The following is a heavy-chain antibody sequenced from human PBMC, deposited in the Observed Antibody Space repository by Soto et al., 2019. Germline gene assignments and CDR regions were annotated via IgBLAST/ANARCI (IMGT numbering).Heavy chain of an antibody. J-gene: IGHJ6*02. CDR2: FHYGEKT. CDR3: ARLGGFCDSSNCNGYYAMDV. Sequence: SETLSISRTVYGGSITRGTYSWGLIRQTPGEGLEWIGTFHYGEKTYYNPSLGSRVTISVDTSQNQFSLKVTSVTVTDSAVYYCARLGGFCDSSNCNGYYAMDVWGQGTTVTVS. D-gene: IGHD1-1*01. CDR1: GGSITRGTYS. V-gene: IGHV4-39*01.